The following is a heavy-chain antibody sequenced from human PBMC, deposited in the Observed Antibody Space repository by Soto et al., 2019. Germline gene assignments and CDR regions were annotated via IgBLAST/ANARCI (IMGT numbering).Heavy chain of an antibody. Sequence: QVQLVQSGAEVKKPGASVKVSCKASGYSFSNYDMHWVRQAPGQRPEWMGGINAGNGNSLYSQKFQGRLVISRDTSASKAYMELSSLRSEDTALYYCSRDGPEYCSGGSCYRPWFDYWGQGTLVTVSS. CDR1: GYSFSNYD. CDR3: SRDGPEYCSGGSCYRPWFDY. V-gene: IGHV1-3*01. D-gene: IGHD2-15*01. CDR2: INAGNGNS. J-gene: IGHJ4*02.